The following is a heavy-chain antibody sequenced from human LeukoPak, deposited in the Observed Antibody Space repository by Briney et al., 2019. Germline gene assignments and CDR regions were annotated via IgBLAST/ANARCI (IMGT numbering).Heavy chain of an antibody. V-gene: IGHV4-34*01. CDR1: GGSLSGYY. CDR2: INHSGST. D-gene: IGHD6-13*01. Sequence: SETLSLTCAVYGGSLSGYYWSWIRQPPGKGLEWIGEINHSGSTNYNPSLKSRVTISVDTSKNQFSLKLSSVTAADTAMYYCARLSSSWADYFDYWGQGTLVTVSS. CDR3: ARLSSSWADYFDY. J-gene: IGHJ4*02.